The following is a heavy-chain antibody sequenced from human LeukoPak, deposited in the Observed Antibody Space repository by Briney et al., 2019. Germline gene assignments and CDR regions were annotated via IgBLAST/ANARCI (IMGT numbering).Heavy chain of an antibody. V-gene: IGHV1-8*01. CDR1: GYTFTSYD. Sequence: ASVKVSCKASGYTFTSYDINWVRQATGQGLEWMGWMNPNSGNTGYAQKFQGRVTMTRNTSISTAYMELSSLRSEDTAVYYCARVGRRDGYNFVAYWGQGTLVTVSS. J-gene: IGHJ4*02. CDR2: MNPNSGNT. CDR3: ARVGRRDGYNFVAY. D-gene: IGHD5-24*01.